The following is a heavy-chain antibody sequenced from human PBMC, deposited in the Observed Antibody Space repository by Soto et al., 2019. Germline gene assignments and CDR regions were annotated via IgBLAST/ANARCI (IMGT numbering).Heavy chain of an antibody. CDR1: GGSISSYY. Sequence: SETLSLTCTVSGGSISSYYWSWIRQPPGKGLEWIGYIYYSGSTNYNPSLKSRVTISVDTSKNQFSLKLSSVTAADTAVYYCARRYGTTFDYWGQGTQVTVSS. J-gene: IGHJ4*02. V-gene: IGHV4-59*08. D-gene: IGHD1-1*01. CDR3: ARRYGTTFDY. CDR2: IYYSGST.